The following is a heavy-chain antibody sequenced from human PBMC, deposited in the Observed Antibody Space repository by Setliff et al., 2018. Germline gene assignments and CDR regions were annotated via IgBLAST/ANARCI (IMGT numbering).Heavy chain of an antibody. D-gene: IGHD3-10*01. CDR2: ISGSGGST. CDR3: AKRGGYGSGSPDWYFDL. Sequence: HPGGSLRLSCAASGFSFSSYAMSWVRQAPGKGLEWVSGISGSGGSTYYADSVKGRFTISRDNSKNTLYLQMNSLRAEDTAVYYCAKRGGYGSGSPDWYFDLWGRGTLVTVSS. CDR1: GFSFSSYA. J-gene: IGHJ2*01. V-gene: IGHV3-23*01.